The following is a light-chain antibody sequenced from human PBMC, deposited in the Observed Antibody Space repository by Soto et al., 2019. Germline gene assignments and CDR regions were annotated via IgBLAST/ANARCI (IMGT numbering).Light chain of an antibody. J-gene: IGLJ2*01. V-gene: IGLV2-14*03. CDR3: SSYSTSSALV. CDR1: SADIGAFNY. Sequence: QSALTQPVSVSGSPGQSITISCAGTSADIGAFNYVSWYQHHPGKAPKLLIYDVSDRPSGVSTRFSASKSANTASLTISGLQADDEADYYCSSYSTSSALVFGGGTKVTVL. CDR2: DVS.